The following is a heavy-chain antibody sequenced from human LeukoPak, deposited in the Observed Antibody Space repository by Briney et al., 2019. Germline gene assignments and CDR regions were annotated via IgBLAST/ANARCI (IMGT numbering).Heavy chain of an antibody. CDR3: ARGPRWFDP. V-gene: IGHV3-7*01. CDR1: GFTFSSSW. J-gene: IGHJ5*02. Sequence: GGSLRLSCAASGFTFSSSWMTWVRQAPGKGLEWVANIKQDGSEKYYVDSVKGRFTISRDNAKNSLYLQMNSLRAEDTAVYYCARGPRWFDPWGQGTLVTVPS. CDR2: IKQDGSEK.